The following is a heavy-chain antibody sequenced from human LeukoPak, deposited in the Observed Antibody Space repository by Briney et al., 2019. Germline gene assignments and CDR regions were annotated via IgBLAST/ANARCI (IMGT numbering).Heavy chain of an antibody. D-gene: IGHD4-17*01. CDR1: GYTLTELS. V-gene: IGHV1-24*01. CDR3: ATRYGDYGQGDDAFDI. Sequence: ASVKVSCKVSGYTLTELSMHWVRQAPGKGLEWMGGFDPEDGETIYAQKFQGRVTMTEDTSTDTAYMGLSSLRSEDTAVYYCATRYGDYGQGDDAFDIWGQGTMVTVSS. CDR2: FDPEDGET. J-gene: IGHJ3*02.